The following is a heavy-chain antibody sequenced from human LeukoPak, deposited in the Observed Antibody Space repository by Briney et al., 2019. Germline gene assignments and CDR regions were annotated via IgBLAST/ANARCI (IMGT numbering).Heavy chain of an antibody. CDR2: IRYDGSKK. V-gene: IGHV3-30*02. D-gene: IGHD2-21*01. Sequence: GGSLRLSCAASGFTFSSYGMHWVRQAPGKGLEWMAFIRYDGSKKYYADSVKGRFTISRDNSKNTLYLQMNSLRAEDTAVYYCARDDLLWDTDAFDIWGQGTMVTVSS. J-gene: IGHJ3*02. CDR3: ARDDLLWDTDAFDI. CDR1: GFTFSSYG.